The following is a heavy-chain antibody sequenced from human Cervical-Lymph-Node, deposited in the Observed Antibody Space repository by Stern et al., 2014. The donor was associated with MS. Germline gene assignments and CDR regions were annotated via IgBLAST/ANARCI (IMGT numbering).Heavy chain of an antibody. Sequence: QVQLVQSGAEVKKPGSSVNVSCKASGGTFSSSYAITWIRKAPGQGLEWMGMIIPILGPPNYAQKFQGGVTITAATSTSTAYMELSSLRSEDTAVYYCARGVVSNRAAATLHNLFDPWGQGTLVTVSS. CDR3: ARGVVSNRAAATLHNLFDP. D-gene: IGHD2-15*01. CDR1: GGTFSSSYA. V-gene: IGHV1-69*09. J-gene: IGHJ5*02. CDR2: IIPILGPP.